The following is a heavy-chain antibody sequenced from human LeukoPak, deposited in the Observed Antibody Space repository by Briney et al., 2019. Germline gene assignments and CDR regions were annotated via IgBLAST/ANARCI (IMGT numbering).Heavy chain of an antibody. CDR3: AKVLDYDSSGYYLDY. CDR2: ISGSGGST. D-gene: IGHD3-22*01. J-gene: IGHJ4*02. Sequence: PGGSLRLSCAASGFTFSSYAMSWVRQAPGKGREWVSAISGSGGSTYYADSVKGRFTISRDNSKNTLYLQMNSLRAEDTAVYYCAKVLDYDSSGYYLDYWGQGTLVTVSS. V-gene: IGHV3-23*01. CDR1: GFTFSSYA.